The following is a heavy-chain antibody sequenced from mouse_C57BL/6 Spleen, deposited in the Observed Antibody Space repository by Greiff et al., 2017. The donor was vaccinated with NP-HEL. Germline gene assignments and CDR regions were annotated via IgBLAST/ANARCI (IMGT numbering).Heavy chain of an antibody. CDR3: ARRVYYEGAMDY. J-gene: IGHJ4*01. D-gene: IGHD1-1*01. V-gene: IGHV5-6*01. Sequence: EVHLVESGGDLVKPGGSLKLSCAASGFTFSSYGMSWVRQTPDKRLEWVATISSGGSYTYYPDSVKGRFTISRDNAKNTLYLQMSSLKSEDTAMYYCARRVYYEGAMDYWGQGTSVTVSS. CDR1: GFTFSSYG. CDR2: ISSGGSYT.